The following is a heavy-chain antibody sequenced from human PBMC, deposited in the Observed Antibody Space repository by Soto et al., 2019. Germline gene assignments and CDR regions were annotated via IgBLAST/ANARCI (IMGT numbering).Heavy chain of an antibody. V-gene: IGHV3-7*01. CDR2: VKQDGSEK. Sequence: EVQLVESGGGLVQPGGSLRLSCAASGFTFSSYWMTWVRQAPGKGLEWVANVKQDGSEKYYVDSVKGRFTISRDNAKNSLYQQMNSLRADDTAVYYCAREIGGGNCFWGQGTLVTVSS. D-gene: IGHD2-15*01. CDR3: AREIGGGNCF. CDR1: GFTFSSYW. J-gene: IGHJ4*02.